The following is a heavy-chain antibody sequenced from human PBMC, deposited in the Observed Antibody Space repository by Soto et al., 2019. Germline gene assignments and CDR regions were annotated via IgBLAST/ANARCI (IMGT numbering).Heavy chain of an antibody. CDR1: GFTFSSYA. CDR2: ISGSGGST. CDR3: AMPGNSYGHDYYYYYGMDV. D-gene: IGHD5-18*01. J-gene: IGHJ6*02. Sequence: EVQLLESGGGLVQPGGSLRLSCAASGFTFSSYAMSWVRQAPGKGLEWVSAISGSGGSTYYADSVKGRFTISRDNSKNTLYLQMNSLRAEDTAVYYCAMPGNSYGHDYYYYYGMDVWGQGTTVTVSS. V-gene: IGHV3-23*01.